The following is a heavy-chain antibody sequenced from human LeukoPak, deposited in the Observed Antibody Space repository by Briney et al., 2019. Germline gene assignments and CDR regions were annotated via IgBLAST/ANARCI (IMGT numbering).Heavy chain of an antibody. CDR1: GFTFSSYS. V-gene: IGHV3-21*01. Sequence: GGSLRLSCAASGFTFSSYSMNWVRQAPGKGLEWASSISSSSSYIYYADSVEGRFTISRDNAKNSLYLQMNSLRAEDTAVYYCARDSNYCGGDCYSGYWGQGTLVTVSS. CDR3: ARDSNYCGGDCYSGY. CDR2: ISSSSSYI. J-gene: IGHJ4*02. D-gene: IGHD2-21*02.